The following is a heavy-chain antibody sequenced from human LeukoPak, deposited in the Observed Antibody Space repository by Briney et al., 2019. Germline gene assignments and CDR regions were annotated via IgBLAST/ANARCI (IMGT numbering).Heavy chain of an antibody. CDR2: IWYDGSNK. J-gene: IGHJ4*02. CDR1: GFTFSSHG. CDR3: AKEGRIAAAGLFDY. V-gene: IGHV3-33*06. D-gene: IGHD6-13*01. Sequence: GGSLRLSCAASGFTFSSHGMHWVRQAPGKGLEWVAVIWYDGSNKYYADSVKGRFTISRDNSKNTLYLQMNSLRAEDTAVYYCAKEGRIAAAGLFDYWGQGTLVIVSS.